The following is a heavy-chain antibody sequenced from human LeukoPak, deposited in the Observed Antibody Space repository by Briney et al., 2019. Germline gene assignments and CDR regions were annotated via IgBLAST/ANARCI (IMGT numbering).Heavy chain of an antibody. V-gene: IGHV1-69*05. CDR1: GGTFSSYA. J-gene: IGHJ5*02. CDR3: ARDYIGCYAPFDP. CDR2: IIPIFGTA. Sequence: SVKVSCKASGGTFSSYAISWVRQAPGQGLEWMGGIIPIFGTANYAQKFQGRVTITTDESTSTAYMELSSLRSEDTAVYYCARDYIGCYAPFDPWGQGTLVTVSS. D-gene: IGHD3-3*01.